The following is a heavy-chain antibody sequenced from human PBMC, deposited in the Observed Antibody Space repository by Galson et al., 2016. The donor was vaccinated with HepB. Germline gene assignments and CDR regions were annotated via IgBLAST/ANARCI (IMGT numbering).Heavy chain of an antibody. CDR3: AMGIVGDGIDS. CDR1: GYIFNDYW. D-gene: IGHD3-16*01. J-gene: IGHJ4*02. Sequence: QSGAEVKKPGESLKISCQGSGYIFNDYWICWVRQMPGRGLEWMGRIHPRDSHTSYSPSFRGHVTFSIEKSFNTAFLQWTNREASDSGTYFCAMGIVGDGIDSWGQGTLVTVSS. V-gene: IGHV5-10-1*01. CDR2: IHPRDSHT.